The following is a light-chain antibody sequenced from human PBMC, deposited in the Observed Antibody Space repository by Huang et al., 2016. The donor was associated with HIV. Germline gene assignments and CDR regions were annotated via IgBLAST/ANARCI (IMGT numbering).Light chain of an antibody. V-gene: IGKV1-NL1*01. J-gene: IGKJ1*01. CDR1: QVISNS. CDR3: QQYYSSPPT. CDR2: AAS. Sequence: DIQMTQSPSSLSASVGDRVTITCRSSQVISNSLAWYQQKPGKAPKFLRYAASRLESGVPSRLSGSGSGTDYTLTINSLQPEDFAIYYCQQYYSSPPTFGQGTKVEIK.